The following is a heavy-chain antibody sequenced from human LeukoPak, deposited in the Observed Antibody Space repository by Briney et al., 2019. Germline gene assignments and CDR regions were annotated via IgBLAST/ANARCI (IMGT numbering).Heavy chain of an antibody. CDR2: ISYDGSNK. V-gene: IGHV3-30*04. Sequence: GGSLRLSWAASGFTLSSYAMHWGRQAPGKGLEWGAVISYDGSNKYYADSVKGRFTISRDNSKNTLYLQMNSLRAEDTAVYYCARGVSGWPDYWGQGTLVTVSS. CDR3: ARGVSGWPDY. D-gene: IGHD6-19*01. CDR1: GFTLSSYA. J-gene: IGHJ4*02.